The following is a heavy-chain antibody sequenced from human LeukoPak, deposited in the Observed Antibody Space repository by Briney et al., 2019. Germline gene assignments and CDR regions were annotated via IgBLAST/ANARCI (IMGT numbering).Heavy chain of an antibody. V-gene: IGHV3-49*03. Sequence: GGSLRLSCTASGFTFGDYAMSWFRQAPGKGLEWVGFIRSKAYGGTTEYAASVKGRFIISRDDTKSIAYLQMNSLKTEDTAVYYCTRGLCDSSSCQPPDYWGQGTLVTVSS. CDR3: TRGLCDSSSCQPPDY. CDR2: IRSKAYGGTT. D-gene: IGHD6-13*01. J-gene: IGHJ4*02. CDR1: GFTFGDYA.